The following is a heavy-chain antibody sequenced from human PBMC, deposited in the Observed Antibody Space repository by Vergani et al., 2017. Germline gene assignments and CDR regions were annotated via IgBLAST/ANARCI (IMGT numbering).Heavy chain of an antibody. CDR1: DSSIMTNPY. CDR3: ARHRGSGGFFPSYYFYGMDV. V-gene: IGHV4-38-2*01. D-gene: IGHD3-10*01. CDR2: IHHSVDT. Sequence: QVQLQESGPGLVKPSETLTLTCDVSDSSIMTNPYWGWFRQSPGKGLEWIGCIHHSVDTHYNSSFKSRVSISIVSSSKFSLSLNSVTAADTAIYYCARHRGSGGFFPSYYFYGMDVWGHGTTVTVSS. J-gene: IGHJ6*02.